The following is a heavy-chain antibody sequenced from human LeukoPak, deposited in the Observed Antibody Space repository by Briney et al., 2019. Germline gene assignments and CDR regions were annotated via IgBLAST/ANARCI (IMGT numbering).Heavy chain of an antibody. CDR2: ISSSSSYI. D-gene: IGHD3-10*01. V-gene: IGHV3-21*01. CDR1: GFTFSSYA. CDR3: ARPYGSGSYIFGIDY. J-gene: IGHJ4*02. Sequence: PGGSLRLSCAASGFTFSSYAMSWVRQAPGKGLEWVSSISSSSSYIYYADSVKGRFTISRDNAKNSLYLQMNSLRAEDTAVYYCARPYGSGSYIFGIDYWGQGTLVTVSS.